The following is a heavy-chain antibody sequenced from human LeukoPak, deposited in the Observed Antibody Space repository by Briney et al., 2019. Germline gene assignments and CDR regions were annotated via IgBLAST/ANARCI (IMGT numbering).Heavy chain of an antibody. D-gene: IGHD3-16*02. CDR2: IYTSGST. CDR3: ARLRSYDYVWGSYRYYYYYMDV. J-gene: IGHJ6*03. CDR1: GGSISSGSYY. Sequence: PSETLSLTCTVSGGSISSGSYYWSWIRQPAGKGLEWIGRIYTSGSTNYNPSLKSRVTISVDTSKNQFSLKLSSVTAADTAVYYCARLRSYDYVWGSYRYYYYYMDVWGKGTTVTVSS. V-gene: IGHV4-61*02.